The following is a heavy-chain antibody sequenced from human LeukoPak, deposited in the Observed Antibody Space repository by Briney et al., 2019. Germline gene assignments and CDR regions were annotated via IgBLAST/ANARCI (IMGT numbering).Heavy chain of an antibody. CDR2: ISVYNGNT. J-gene: IGHJ3*02. CDR3: ARGLDYGGNTLVLSASDM. Sequence: GASVKVSCKASGSTFTNYGISWVRQAPGQGLEWMGWISVYNGNTKYAQNLQGRATMTTDTSTSTAYMELRSLRSDDTAVYYCARGLDYGGNTLVLSASDMWGQETMDTVSS. D-gene: IGHD4-23*01. CDR1: GSTFTNYG. V-gene: IGHV1-18*01.